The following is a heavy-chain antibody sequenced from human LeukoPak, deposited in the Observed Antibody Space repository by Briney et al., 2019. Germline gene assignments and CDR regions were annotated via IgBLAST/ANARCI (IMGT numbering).Heavy chain of an antibody. CDR1: GGSISSGGYY. V-gene: IGHV4-31*03. D-gene: IGHD5-18*01. Sequence: SETLSLTCTVSGGSISSGGYYWSWIRQHPGKGLEWIGYIYYSGSTYYNPSLKSRVTISVDTSKNQFSLKLSSVTAADTAVYYCARGIEGSYGHFDCWGQGTLVTVSS. J-gene: IGHJ4*02. CDR2: IYYSGST. CDR3: ARGIEGSYGHFDC.